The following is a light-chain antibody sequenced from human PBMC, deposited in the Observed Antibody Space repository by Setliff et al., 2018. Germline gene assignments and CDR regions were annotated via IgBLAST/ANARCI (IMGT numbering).Light chain of an antibody. CDR2: GNI. CDR3: QSYDSNLSAPYV. V-gene: IGLV1-40*01. CDR1: ISDIGAGYD. J-gene: IGLJ1*01. Sequence: QSALAQPPSVSGAPGQRVTISCIGSISDIGAGYDVHWYRHLPGTAPQLLIYGNINRPSGVPDRFSGSKSGTSASLAITGLQAEDEADYYCQSYDSNLSAPYVFGTGTKGTVL.